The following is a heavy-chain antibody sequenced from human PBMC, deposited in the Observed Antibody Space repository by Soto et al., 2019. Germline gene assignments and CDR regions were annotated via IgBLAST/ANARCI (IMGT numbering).Heavy chain of an antibody. CDR2: VTDGGST. Sequence: QVQLQQWGAGLLKPSETLSLTCTVNGGSLTGYYWSWLRQPPGKGLEWIGEVTDGGSTNYSPSLRGRVSISADTSKNHFSLRLNSVTAADTAVYFCARGQEGIVATHWDQGALVTVSS. D-gene: IGHD5-12*01. CDR1: GGSLTGYY. V-gene: IGHV4-34*01. CDR3: ARGQEGIVATH. J-gene: IGHJ4*02.